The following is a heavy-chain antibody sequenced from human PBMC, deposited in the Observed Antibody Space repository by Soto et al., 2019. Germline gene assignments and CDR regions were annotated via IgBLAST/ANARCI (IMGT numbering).Heavy chain of an antibody. V-gene: IGHV1-69*02. Sequence: SVKVSCKASGGTFSSYTISWVRQAPGQGLEWMGRFIPILGIANYARKFQGRVTITADKSTSTAYMELSSLRSEDTAVYYCARGRLGIAVAEGKINWFDPWGQGTLVTVSS. CDR3: ARGRLGIAVAEGKINWFDP. CDR2: FIPILGIA. D-gene: IGHD6-19*01. J-gene: IGHJ5*02. CDR1: GGTFSSYT.